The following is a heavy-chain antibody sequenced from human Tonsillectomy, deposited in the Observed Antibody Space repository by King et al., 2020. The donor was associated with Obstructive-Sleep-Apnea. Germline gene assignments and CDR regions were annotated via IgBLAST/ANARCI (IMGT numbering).Heavy chain of an antibody. V-gene: IGHV3-9*01. CDR3: TKGYYDTNGYYFDY. CDR2: ISWDSENI. Sequence: VQLVESGGGLVQPGRSLRLSCATSGFTFDDYAMHWVRQAPGKGLEWVSGISWDSENIAYADSVKGRFTISRDNAKNSLYLQMNSLRPEDTALYFCTKGYYDTNGYYFDYWGQGTLVTVSS. CDR1: GFTFDDYA. D-gene: IGHD3-22*01. J-gene: IGHJ4*02.